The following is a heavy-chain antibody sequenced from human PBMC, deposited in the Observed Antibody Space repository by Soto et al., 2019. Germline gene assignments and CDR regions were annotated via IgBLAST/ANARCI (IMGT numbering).Heavy chain of an antibody. CDR1: GFTFSNVW. Sequence: EVQLVESGGGLVKPGGSLRLSCAASGFTFSNVWMSWVRQAPGKGLEWVRRIKSKTDGGTTDYAAPVKGRFTISRDDSKNTLYLQMNSLKTEDTAVYYCTTGLYGSGSSGGMDVWGQGTTVTVSS. V-gene: IGHV3-15*01. J-gene: IGHJ6*02. CDR2: IKSKTDGGTT. CDR3: TTGLYGSGSSGGMDV. D-gene: IGHD3-10*01.